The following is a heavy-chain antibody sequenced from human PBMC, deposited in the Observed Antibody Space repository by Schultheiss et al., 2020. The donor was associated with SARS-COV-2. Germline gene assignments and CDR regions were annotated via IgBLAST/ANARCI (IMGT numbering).Heavy chain of an antibody. CDR2: IWNDGSNR. V-gene: IGHV3-33*08. D-gene: IGHD2-2*01. CDR1: GFTFSSYA. Sequence: GESLKISCAASGFTFSSYAMHWVRQAPGKGLEWVAVIWNDGSNRYYVDSVKDRFTISRDNSKNTLYLQMNSLRAEDTAVYYCARDGCSSTSCYAWFDPWGQGTLVTVSS. J-gene: IGHJ5*02. CDR3: ARDGCSSTSCYAWFDP.